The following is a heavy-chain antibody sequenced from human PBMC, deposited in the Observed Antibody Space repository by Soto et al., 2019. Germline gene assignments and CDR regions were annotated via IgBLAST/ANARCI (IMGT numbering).Heavy chain of an antibody. V-gene: IGHV4-39*01. CDR2: ISHDGHA. Sequence: PSATLSLTCSVLGDSISYTRYYWGWIRQSPEKGLEWIGSISHDGHAYYNPSLKSRVTLFADTSRNQFSLKMKSVTVADTALYFXASQVYGDYLGGNWFDPWGQGALVTVSS. J-gene: IGHJ5*02. CDR3: ASQVYGDYLGGNWFDP. CDR1: GDSISYTRYY. D-gene: IGHD4-17*01.